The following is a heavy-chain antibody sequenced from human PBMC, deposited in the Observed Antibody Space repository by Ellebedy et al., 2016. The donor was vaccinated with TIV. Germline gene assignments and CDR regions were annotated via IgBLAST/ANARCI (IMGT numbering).Heavy chain of an antibody. CDR3: ARSPYDSGFH. CDR1: WFTVSNNY. Sequence: GESLKISCAAPWFTVSNNYMSWVRQAAGTGLEWVSVIYSGGVTVYADSVKGRFTISRDNSKNTVYLQMNSLRVEDPAMYYCARSPYDSGFHWGQGTLVTVSS. CDR2: IYSGGVT. J-gene: IGHJ4*02. D-gene: IGHD1-1*01. V-gene: IGHV3-53*01.